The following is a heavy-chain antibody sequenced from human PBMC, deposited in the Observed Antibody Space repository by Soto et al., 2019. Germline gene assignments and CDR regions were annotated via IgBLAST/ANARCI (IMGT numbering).Heavy chain of an antibody. D-gene: IGHD6-13*01. CDR2: MNPNSGNT. CDR1: GYTFTSYD. J-gene: IGHJ6*03. V-gene: IGHV1-8*01. CDR3: ARGISAAAGSGRYYYYYYMDV. Sequence: QVQLVQSGAEVKKPGASVKVSCKASGYTFTSYDINWVRQATGQGLEWKGWMNPNSGNTGYAQKFQGRVTMTRNTSISTAYMELSSLRSEDTAVYYCARGISAAAGSGRYYYYYYMDVWGKGTTVTVSS.